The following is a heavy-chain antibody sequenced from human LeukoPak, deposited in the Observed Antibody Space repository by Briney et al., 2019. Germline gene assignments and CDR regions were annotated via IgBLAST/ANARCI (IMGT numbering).Heavy chain of an antibody. CDR2: IGAYNGDT. D-gene: IGHD4/OR15-4a*01. CDR1: GYTFNSAD. J-gene: IGHJ4*02. CDR3: TRNHRRSDNYPSFYY. V-gene: IGHV1-18*04. Sequence: ASVKVSCKPSGYTFNSADISWVRQAPGQGLEWMGWIGAYNGDTNYAQKFQGRVTMTTDTSTSTAYMELRSLRSDDTAVYYCTRNHRRSDNYPSFYYWGQGTLVTVSS.